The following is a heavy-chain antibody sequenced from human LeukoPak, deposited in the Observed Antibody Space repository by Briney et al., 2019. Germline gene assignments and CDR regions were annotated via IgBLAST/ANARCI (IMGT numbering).Heavy chain of an antibody. J-gene: IGHJ4*02. D-gene: IGHD5-18*01. Sequence: GGSLRLSCAASGFTFSNYSMNWVRQAPGKGLEWVSSISSSSSYIYCADSVKGRFTISRDNAKNSLYLQMNSLRAEDTAVYYCARADWDTAMIDYWGQGTLVTVSS. CDR2: ISSSSSYI. CDR3: ARADWDTAMIDY. V-gene: IGHV3-21*01. CDR1: GFTFSNYS.